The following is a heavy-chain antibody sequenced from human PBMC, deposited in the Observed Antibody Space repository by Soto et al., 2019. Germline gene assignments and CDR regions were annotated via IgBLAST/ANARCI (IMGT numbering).Heavy chain of an antibody. CDR3: ARIGEQQLVLSDV. Sequence: SVKVSCKASGGTFSSYAISWVRQAPGQGLEWMGGIIPIFGTANYAQKFQGRVTITADESTSTAYMELSSLRSEDTAVYYCARIGEQQLVLSDVWGQGTTVTVSS. CDR1: GGTFSSYA. V-gene: IGHV1-69*13. D-gene: IGHD6-13*01. CDR2: IIPIFGTA. J-gene: IGHJ6*02.